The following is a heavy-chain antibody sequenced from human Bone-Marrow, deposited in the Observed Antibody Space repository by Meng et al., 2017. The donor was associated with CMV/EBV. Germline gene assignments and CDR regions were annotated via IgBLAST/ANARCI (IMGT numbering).Heavy chain of an antibody. Sequence: KSSGYPCTRYYIHWVRQAPGQGLEWVGIIDPSGGGTTYARKFQDRVTMTRDTSTNTVYMVLNTLRSEDTAVYYCARLYSDYEGHYFDYWGQGTLVTVSS. D-gene: IGHD4-11*01. V-gene: IGHV1-46*01. CDR3: ARLYSDYEGHYFDY. J-gene: IGHJ4*02. CDR2: IDPSGGGT. CDR1: GYPCTRYY.